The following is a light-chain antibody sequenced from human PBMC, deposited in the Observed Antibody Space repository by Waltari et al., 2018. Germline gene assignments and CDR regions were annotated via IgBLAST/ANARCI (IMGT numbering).Light chain of an antibody. CDR1: SGSIASNY. V-gene: IGLV6-57*03. CDR3: QSYDSSTHVV. J-gene: IGLJ2*01. Sequence: FMLTQPHSVSESPGKTVTISCTRSSGSIASNYVQWYQQRPGSAPTPVIYEDNQRPSGVPDRFSGSIDSSSNSASLTISGLKTEDEADYYCQSYDSSTHVVFGGGTKLTVL. CDR2: EDN.